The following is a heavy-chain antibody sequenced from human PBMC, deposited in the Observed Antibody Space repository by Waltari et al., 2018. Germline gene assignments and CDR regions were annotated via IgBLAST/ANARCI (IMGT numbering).Heavy chain of an antibody. J-gene: IGHJ4*02. Sequence: QVRLEESGPRLVKPSGTLSLTCSVTGDAIVLHPWTWIRQSAVQGLEWIGRVFASGSTNFNPSLRGRVTMSVDKSKIQFSLEMTSMTAADTATYYCAREGIADRDSIFDVWGQGILVTVSS. CDR2: VFASGST. CDR1: GDAIVLHP. CDR3: AREGIADRDSIFDV. D-gene: IGHD6-13*01. V-gene: IGHV4-4*07.